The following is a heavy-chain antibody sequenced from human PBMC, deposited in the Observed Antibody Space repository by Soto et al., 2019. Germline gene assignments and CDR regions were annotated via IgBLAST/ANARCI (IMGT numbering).Heavy chain of an antibody. V-gene: IGHV3-30-3*01. CDR2: ISYDGSNE. CDR1: GFTFSAYA. CDR3: ARDNYGMDV. J-gene: IGHJ6*02. Sequence: QGQVRESGGGVVQPGRSLRLSCAASGFTFSAYAMHWVRQAPGKGVEWVASISYDGSNEYYADSVKGRFTLSRDNSKNTLYLQMDSLRDEDTAVYYCARDNYGMDVWGQGTTVTVSS.